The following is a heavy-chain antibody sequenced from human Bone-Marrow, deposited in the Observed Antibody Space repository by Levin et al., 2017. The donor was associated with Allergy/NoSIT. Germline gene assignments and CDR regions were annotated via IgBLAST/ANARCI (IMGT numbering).Heavy chain of an antibody. J-gene: IGHJ6*02. CDR1: GFTFSSYG. V-gene: IGHV3-30*18. Sequence: GSLRLSCAASGFTFSSYGMHWVRQAPGKGLEWVAVISYDGSNKYYADSVKGRFTISRDNSKNTLYLQMNSLRAEDTAVYYCAKSDWNDGIYYYYGMDVWGQGTTVTVSS. CDR3: AKSDWNDGIYYYYGMDV. CDR2: ISYDGSNK. D-gene: IGHD1-1*01.